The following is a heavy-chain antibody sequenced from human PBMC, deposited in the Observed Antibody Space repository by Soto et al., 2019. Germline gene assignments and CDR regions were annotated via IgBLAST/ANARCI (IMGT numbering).Heavy chain of an antibody. CDR1: GFIFNDYG. J-gene: IGHJ3*01. V-gene: IGHV3-30*18. CDR3: VKGDLDTAVVNSPDAFDF. CDR2: ISYDGDNK. Sequence: PXESLRLSCEVSGFIFNDYGMHWVRQAPGKGLDWVAVISYDGDNKYYAQSVKGRFTISRDNSKNTLFLNMDSLRPEDTAVYHCVKGDLDTAVVNSPDAFDFWGPGTMVTVSS. D-gene: IGHD5-18*01.